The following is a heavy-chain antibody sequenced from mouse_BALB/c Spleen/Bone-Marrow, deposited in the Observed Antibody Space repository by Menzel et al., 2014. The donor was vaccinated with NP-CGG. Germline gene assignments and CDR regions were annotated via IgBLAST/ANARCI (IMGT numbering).Heavy chain of an antibody. J-gene: IGHJ3*01. CDR3: ARSSSYDYDVGFAY. V-gene: IGHV3-2*02. CDR1: GYSITRDYA. Sequence: VQLKESGPGLVKPSQSLSLTCIVTGYSITRDYAWNWIRQFPGNKLEWMGYISYSGSTTYNPSLESRNSITRDTSKNQFFLQLNSVTTEDTATYYCARSSSYDYDVGFAYWGQGTLVTVSA. D-gene: IGHD2-4*01. CDR2: ISYSGST.